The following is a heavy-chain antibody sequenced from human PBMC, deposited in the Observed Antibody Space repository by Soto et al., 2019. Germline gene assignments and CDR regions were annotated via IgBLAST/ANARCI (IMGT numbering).Heavy chain of an antibody. CDR3: ARKGYGGRWSHDY. J-gene: IGHJ4*02. CDR1: GFTFSSYG. CDR2: ISYDGNRK. Sequence: QLQLVESGGGVVQPGRSLRLSCAASGFTFSSYGMHWARQAPGEGLEWVAVISYDGNRKYYADSVKGRFTISRDFSKNTVDLHMNSLRVEDTAVYFCARKGYGGRWSHDYWGQGILVTVSS. D-gene: IGHD2-15*01. V-gene: IGHV3-30*03.